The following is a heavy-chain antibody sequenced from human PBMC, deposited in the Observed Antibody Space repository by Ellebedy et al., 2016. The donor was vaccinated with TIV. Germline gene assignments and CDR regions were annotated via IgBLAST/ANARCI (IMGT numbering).Heavy chain of an antibody. J-gene: IGHJ4*02. CDR3: VRSGHSDGYFDY. CDR1: GFTVSTNY. D-gene: IGHD3-10*01. CDR2: LYSDDKT. Sequence: GESLKISCAASGFTVSTNYMSLVRQAPGKGLEWVSVLYSDDKTYYADSVKGRFTFSRDNSRNTVSLQMSGLRAEDTAIYYCVRSGHSDGYFDYWGQGTLVTVSS. V-gene: IGHV3-53*01.